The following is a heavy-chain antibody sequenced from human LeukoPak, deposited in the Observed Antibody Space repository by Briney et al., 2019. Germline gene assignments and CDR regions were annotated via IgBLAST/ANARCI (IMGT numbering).Heavy chain of an antibody. Sequence: GGSLRLSCAASGFTFSSYSMNWVRQAPGKGLEWVSSISSSSSYIYYADSVKGRFTISRDNAKNSLYLQMNSLRAEDTAVYYCARDRDYGDYVIDYWGQGTLVTVSS. J-gene: IGHJ4*02. CDR2: ISSSSSYI. CDR3: ARDRDYGDYVIDY. CDR1: GFTFSSYS. V-gene: IGHV3-21*01. D-gene: IGHD4-17*01.